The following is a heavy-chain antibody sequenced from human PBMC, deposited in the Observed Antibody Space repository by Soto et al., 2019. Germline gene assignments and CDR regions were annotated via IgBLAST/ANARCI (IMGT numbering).Heavy chain of an antibody. CDR2: ISSSGSIR. CDR1: GFTFSDYY. V-gene: IGHV3-11*01. Sequence: QVQLVESGGGLVKPGGSLRLSCAASGFTFSDYYMTWIRQAPGKGLEWVSYISSSGSIRYYADSVKGRLTISRDNAKNSLYLQMNSLRAEDTAVYYCARNQRYCTGGSCFYDIWGQGTMVTVSS. D-gene: IGHD2-15*01. J-gene: IGHJ3*02. CDR3: ARNQRYCTGGSCFYDI.